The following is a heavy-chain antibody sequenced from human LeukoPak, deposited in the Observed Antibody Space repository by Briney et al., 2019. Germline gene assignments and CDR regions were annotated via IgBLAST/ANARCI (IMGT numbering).Heavy chain of an antibody. V-gene: IGHV1-2*02. CDR3: ARGSLGDYGDYART. CDR1: GYTFTGYY. CDR2: INPNSGGT. J-gene: IGHJ5*02. Sequence: AASVKVSCKASGYTFTGYYMHWVRQAPGQGLEWMGWINPNSGGTNYAQKFQGRVTMTTDTSTSTAYMELRSLRSDDTAVCYCARGSLGDYGDYARTWGQGTLVTVSS. D-gene: IGHD4-17*01.